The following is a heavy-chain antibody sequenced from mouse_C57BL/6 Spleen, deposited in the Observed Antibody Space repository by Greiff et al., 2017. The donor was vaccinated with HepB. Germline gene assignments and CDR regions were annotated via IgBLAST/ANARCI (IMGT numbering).Heavy chain of an antibody. V-gene: IGHV1-62-2*01. J-gene: IGHJ1*03. CDR2: FYPGSGSI. CDR3: AIHVPYYFGSSPRYFDV. CDR1: GYTFTEYT. Sequence: QVQLQQSGAELVKPGASVKLSCKASGYTFTEYTIHWVKQRSGQGLEWIGWFYPGSGSIKYNEKFKDKATLTADKSSSTVYMELSRLTSEDSAVYFSAIHVPYYFGSSPRYFDVWGKGTTVTVSS. D-gene: IGHD1-1*01.